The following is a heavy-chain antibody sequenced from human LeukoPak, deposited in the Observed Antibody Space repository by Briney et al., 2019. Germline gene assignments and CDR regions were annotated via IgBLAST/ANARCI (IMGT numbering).Heavy chain of an antibody. V-gene: IGHV4-4*02. CDR1: GGSISSSNW. CDR3: ARVLAYYYDSSGYHRGFDY. J-gene: IGHJ4*02. CDR2: IYHSGST. D-gene: IGHD3-22*01. Sequence: SETLSLTCTVSGGSISSSNWWSWVRPPPGKGLEWIGEIYHSGSTNYNPSLKSRVTISVDKSKNQFSLKLSSVTAADTAVYYCARVLAYYYDSSGYHRGFDYWGQGTLVTVSS.